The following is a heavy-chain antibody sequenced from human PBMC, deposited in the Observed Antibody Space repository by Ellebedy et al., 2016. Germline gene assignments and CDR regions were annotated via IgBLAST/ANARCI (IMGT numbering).Heavy chain of an antibody. CDR1: GFTFSSYD. J-gene: IGHJ4*02. CDR3: ARDTNGGFDY. V-gene: IGHV3-13*01. D-gene: IGHD2-8*01. CDR2: IGTAGDT. Sequence: GESLKISXAASGFTFSSYDMHWVRQATGKGLEWVSAIGTAGDTYYPGSVKGRFTISRENAKNSLYLQMNSLRAGDTAVYYCARDTNGGFDYWGQGTLVTVSS.